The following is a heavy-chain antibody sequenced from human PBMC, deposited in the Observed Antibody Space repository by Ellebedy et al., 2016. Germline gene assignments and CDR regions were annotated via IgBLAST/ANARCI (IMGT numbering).Heavy chain of an antibody. J-gene: IGHJ4*02. CDR2: IYYSGST. CDR1: GGSMSSYY. V-gene: IGHV4-59*12. Sequence: SETLSLXCTVSGGSMSSYYWSWIRQPPGKGREWIGYIYYSGSTNYNPSLKSRVTISVDTSKNQFSLKLSSVTAADTAVYYCARWGVLLWFGDPSAFDYWGQGTLVTVSS. D-gene: IGHD3-10*01. CDR3: ARWGVLLWFGDPSAFDY.